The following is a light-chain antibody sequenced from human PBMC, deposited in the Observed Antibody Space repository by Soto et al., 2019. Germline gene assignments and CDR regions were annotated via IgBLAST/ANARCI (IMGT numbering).Light chain of an antibody. Sequence: DIQMTQSPSSLSASVGDRVTITCRASQSISSYLNWYQHKPGKAPKLLIYATTGLQRGVPSRFSGSGSGTDFTLTISSLQPEDFATYFCQHSYNTPFTFGQGTKLE. J-gene: IGKJ2*01. CDR1: QSISSY. CDR3: QHSYNTPFT. CDR2: ATT. V-gene: IGKV1-39*01.